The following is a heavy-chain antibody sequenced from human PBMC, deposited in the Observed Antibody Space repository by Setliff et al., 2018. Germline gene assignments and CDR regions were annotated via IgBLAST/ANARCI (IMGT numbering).Heavy chain of an antibody. J-gene: IGHJ3*02. V-gene: IGHV1-69*05. Sequence: SVKVSCKASGGIFNSFSITWVRQAPGQGLEWMGRIIPLFETTNYVEKFQGRVTMTTDTSTSTAYMELRSLRSDDTAVYYCARAPAYSSTPGSYAFDIWGQGTMVTVSS. D-gene: IGHD6-13*01. CDR1: GGIFNSFS. CDR3: ARAPAYSSTPGSYAFDI. CDR2: IIPLFETT.